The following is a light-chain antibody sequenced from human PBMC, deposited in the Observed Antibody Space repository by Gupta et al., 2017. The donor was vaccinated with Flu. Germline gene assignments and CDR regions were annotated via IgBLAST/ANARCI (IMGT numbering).Light chain of an antibody. CDR2: RDN. J-gene: IGLJ2*01. Sequence: HSVVTQSPAASGTPVKRGTITGSGSSNNIGSYYVYWDQQRPGTAPKLLIYRDNQRPAGVTDRFSGSKTGTAASLAISGRRAEEEADYYCAAGDDSRSVVFGGGTKLTVL. CDR1: SNNIGSYY. CDR3: AAGDDSRSVV. V-gene: IGLV1-47*01.